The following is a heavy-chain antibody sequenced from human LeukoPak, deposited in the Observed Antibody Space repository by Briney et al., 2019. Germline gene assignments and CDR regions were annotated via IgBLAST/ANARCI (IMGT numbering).Heavy chain of an antibody. V-gene: IGHV3-30*02. Sequence: GGSLRLSCAASGFTFRTYGMHWVRQAPGKGLEWVAFIRYDGDNKNYADSVKGRFTISRDNSKNTFYLQMNSLRPDDTAVYYCAKGQTCFDYWGQGALVTVSS. CDR3: AKGQTCFDY. CDR1: GFTFRTYG. J-gene: IGHJ4*02. CDR2: IRYDGDNK.